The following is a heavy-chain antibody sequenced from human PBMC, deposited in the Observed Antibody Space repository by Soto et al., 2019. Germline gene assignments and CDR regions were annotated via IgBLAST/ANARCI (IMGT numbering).Heavy chain of an antibody. CDR2: IYHSGST. J-gene: IGHJ6*02. CDR3: ARVTMVRGVIIDYYYYGMDV. D-gene: IGHD3-10*01. CDR1: GGSISSGGYS. Sequence: SETLSLTCTVSGGSISSGGYSWSWIRQPPGKGLEWIGYIYHSGSTYYNPSLKSRVTISVDRSKNQFSLKLSSVTAADTAVYYCARVTMVRGVIIDYYYYGMDVWGQGTTVTVSS. V-gene: IGHV4-30-2*01.